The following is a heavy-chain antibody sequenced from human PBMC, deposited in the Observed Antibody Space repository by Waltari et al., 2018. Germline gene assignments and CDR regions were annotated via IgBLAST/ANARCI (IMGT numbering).Heavy chain of an antibody. J-gene: IGHJ4*02. Sequence: QLKLQESGPGVVKPSETLSLTCTVSGGAISAYSWNWIRQPPGQGLEWIGFIYYSGSTKYNPSLGRRVTVSLDKSNNHFSLQLTSVTAADTAVYFCASAYYGSGTFDSWGQGTLVAVSS. CDR1: GGAISAYS. CDR2: IYYSGST. CDR3: ASAYYGSGTFDS. V-gene: IGHV4-59*08. D-gene: IGHD3-10*01.